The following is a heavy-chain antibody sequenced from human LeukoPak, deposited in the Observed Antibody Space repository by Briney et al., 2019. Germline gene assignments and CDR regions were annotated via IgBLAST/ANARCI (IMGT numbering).Heavy chain of an antibody. CDR2: ISYDGSNK. V-gene: IGHV3-30-3*01. CDR3: ARSVVGAAAGIPGVGY. CDR1: GFTFSSYA. D-gene: IGHD6-13*01. Sequence: TGGSLRLSCAASGFTFSSYAMHWVRQAPGKGLEWVAVISYDGSNKYYADSVKRRFTISRDNSKNTLYLQMNSLRAEDTAVYYCARSVVGAAAGIPGVGYWGQGTLVTVSS. J-gene: IGHJ4*02.